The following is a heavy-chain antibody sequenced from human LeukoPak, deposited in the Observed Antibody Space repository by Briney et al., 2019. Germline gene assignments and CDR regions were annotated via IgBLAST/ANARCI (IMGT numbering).Heavy chain of an antibody. CDR2: INPSGGST. V-gene: IGHV1-46*01. Sequence: ASVKVSCKASGYTFTSYYMHWVRQAPGQGLEWMGIINPSGGSTSYAQKFQGRVTMTRDMSTSTVYMELSSLRSEDTAVYYCAREKSGSYGYYYYYYYMDAWGKGTTVTVSS. CDR3: AREKSGSYGYYYYYYYMDA. J-gene: IGHJ6*03. CDR1: GYTFTSYY. D-gene: IGHD5-18*01.